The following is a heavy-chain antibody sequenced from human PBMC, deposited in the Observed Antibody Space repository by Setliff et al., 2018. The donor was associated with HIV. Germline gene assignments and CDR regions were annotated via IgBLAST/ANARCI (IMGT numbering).Heavy chain of an antibody. CDR2: IKQDGSEK. D-gene: IGHD3-22*01. CDR1: GFTFSTYW. CDR3: ARPNYYDTSGDLDY. Sequence: PGGSLRLSCAASGFTFSTYWMSWVRQAPGKGLEWVANIKQDGSEKNYMDSVKGRFTISRDNAKNSLYLQMNSLRAEDTAVYYCARPNYYDTSGDLDYWGQGTLVTVSS. V-gene: IGHV3-7*02. J-gene: IGHJ4*02.